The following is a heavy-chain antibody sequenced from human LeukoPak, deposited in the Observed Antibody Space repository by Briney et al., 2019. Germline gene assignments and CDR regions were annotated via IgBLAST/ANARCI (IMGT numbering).Heavy chain of an antibody. V-gene: IGHV4-39*01. CDR2: IYYSGST. CDR1: GGSISSSSYY. J-gene: IGHJ4*02. D-gene: IGHD3-10*01. CDR3: ATLPTYYYGSGSRGYFDY. Sequence: PSETLSLTCTVSGGSISSSSYYWGWIRQPPGKGLEWIGSIYYSGSTYYNPSLKSRVTISVDTSKNQFSLKLRSVTAADTAVYYCATLPTYYYGSGSRGYFDYWGQGTLVTVSS.